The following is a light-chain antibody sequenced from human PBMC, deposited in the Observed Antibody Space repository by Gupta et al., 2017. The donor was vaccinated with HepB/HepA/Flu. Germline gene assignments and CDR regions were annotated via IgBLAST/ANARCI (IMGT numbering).Light chain of an antibody. V-gene: IGLV3-1*01. J-gene: IGLJ2*01. Sequence: SYELTQPPSVSVSPGQTDSITCSGDKLGDKYACWYKQKPGQSPVLVIDQDSKRPSGIPERGSGSYSANTDNLRLSGNEAIDESDADCQGWATRTAGVFGGGTKLTVL. CDR2: QDS. CDR1: KLGDKY. CDR3: QGWATRTAGV.